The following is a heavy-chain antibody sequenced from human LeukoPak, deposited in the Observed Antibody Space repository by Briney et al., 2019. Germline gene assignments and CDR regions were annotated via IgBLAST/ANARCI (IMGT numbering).Heavy chain of an antibody. Sequence: VKLSCKASGGTFSSYAISWVRQAPGQGLEWMGRIIPILGITNYAQKFQGRVTITADKSTSTAYMELSSLRSEDTAVYYCARNGYNYYYNYGMDVWGQGTLVTVSS. J-gene: IGHJ6*02. V-gene: IGHV1-69*04. CDR1: GGTFSSYA. CDR3: ARNGYNYYYNYGMDV. D-gene: IGHD5-24*01. CDR2: IIPILGIT.